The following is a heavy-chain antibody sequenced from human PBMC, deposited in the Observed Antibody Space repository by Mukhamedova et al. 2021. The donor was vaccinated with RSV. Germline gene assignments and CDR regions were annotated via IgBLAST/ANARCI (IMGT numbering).Heavy chain of an antibody. J-gene: IGHJ4*02. CDR3: AKVLYKGSGSFGS. V-gene: IGHV3-23*01. Sequence: EWVSAISGSGSATFFADSVKGRFLVPRDNSKNTLYLQMNSLRADDTAIYYCAKVLYKGSGSFGSWGQGTVVTVSS. D-gene: IGHD3-10*01. CDR2: ISGSGSAT.